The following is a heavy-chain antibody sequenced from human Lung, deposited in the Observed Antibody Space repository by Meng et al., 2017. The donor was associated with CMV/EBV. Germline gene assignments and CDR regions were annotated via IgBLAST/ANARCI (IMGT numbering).Heavy chain of an antibody. Sequence: ESLKISCAASGFTFSTYAMSWVRQAPGKRLEWLSAITGSGDDTYYADSVRGRFTISRDNSKNTLSLQMNSLRAEDTALYYCAKAGGYCTGASCYPNWFDPWGLGALVTVSS. CDR1: GFTFSTYA. CDR2: ITGSGDDT. V-gene: IGHV3-23*01. CDR3: AKAGGYCTGASCYPNWFDP. J-gene: IGHJ5*02. D-gene: IGHD2-2*01.